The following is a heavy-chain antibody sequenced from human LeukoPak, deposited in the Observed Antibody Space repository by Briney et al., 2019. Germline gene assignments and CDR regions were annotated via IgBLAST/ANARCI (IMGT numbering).Heavy chain of an antibody. CDR3: VKDNSWGYFQH. V-gene: IGHV3-21*04. CDR2: ISSSSSYI. CDR1: GFTFSSYS. Sequence: GGSLRLSCAASGFTFSSYSMNWVRQAPGKGLEWVSSISSSSSYIYYADSVKGRFTISRYNAKNSVYLQMNSLRAEDTALYYCVKDNSWGYFQHWGQGTLVTVSS. D-gene: IGHD2/OR15-2a*01. J-gene: IGHJ1*01.